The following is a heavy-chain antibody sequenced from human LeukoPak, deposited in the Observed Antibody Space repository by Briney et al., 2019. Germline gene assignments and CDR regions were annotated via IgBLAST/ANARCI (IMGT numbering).Heavy chain of an antibody. CDR1: GFTFSSYS. CDR2: IGSSISYI. CDR3: AREGYYSGLDV. V-gene: IGHV3-21*01. Sequence: GGSLRLSCAASGFTFSSYSMKWVRQGPGKGLEWVSFIGSSISYISYADSVKGRFTISRDNAKNSLYLQMNSLRAEDMAVYYCAREGYYSGLDVWGQGTTVTVSS. J-gene: IGHJ6*02.